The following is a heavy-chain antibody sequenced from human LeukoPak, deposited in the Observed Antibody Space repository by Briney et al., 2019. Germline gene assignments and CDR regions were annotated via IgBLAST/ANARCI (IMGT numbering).Heavy chain of an antibody. V-gene: IGHV4-39*01. J-gene: IGHJ4*02. CDR1: GGSFSDYY. CDR3: ARHANPHSSSWYYFDY. CDR2: IYYSGST. Sequence: SETLSLTCAVYGGSFSDYYWGWIRQPPGKGLEWIGSIYYSGSTYYNPSLKSRVTISVDTSKNQFSLKLSSVTAADTAVYYCARHANPHSSSWYYFDYWGQGTLVTVSS. D-gene: IGHD6-13*01.